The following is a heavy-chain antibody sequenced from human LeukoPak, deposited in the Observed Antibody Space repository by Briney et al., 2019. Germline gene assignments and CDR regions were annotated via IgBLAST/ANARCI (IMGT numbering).Heavy chain of an antibody. Sequence: ASVKVSCKTSGYTFTELSMQWVRQAPGKGLEWMGGFDPEEGETIYAQKFQGRATMTADTSTDTAYMELSSLRSEDTAVYYCATGYRCSSSNCYGYYYYYMVVWGKGATVTVSS. CDR1: GYTFTELS. J-gene: IGHJ6*03. CDR3: ATGYRCSSSNCYGYYYYYMVV. D-gene: IGHD2-2*01. V-gene: IGHV1-24*01. CDR2: FDPEEGET.